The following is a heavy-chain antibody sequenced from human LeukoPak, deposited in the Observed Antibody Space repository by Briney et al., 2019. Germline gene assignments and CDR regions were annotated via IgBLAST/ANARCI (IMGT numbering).Heavy chain of an antibody. CDR1: DFTFSSYT. D-gene: IGHD3-22*01. Sequence: PGGSLRLSXAASDFTFSSYTMNWVRQTPGKGLEWVSSISSSNNYIYYADSVKGRFTISRDNAKNSLYLQMNSLRAEDTAIYYCARDYDSSGYFDYWGQGTLVTVSS. CDR3: ARDYDSSGYFDY. CDR2: ISSSNNYI. J-gene: IGHJ4*02. V-gene: IGHV3-21*06.